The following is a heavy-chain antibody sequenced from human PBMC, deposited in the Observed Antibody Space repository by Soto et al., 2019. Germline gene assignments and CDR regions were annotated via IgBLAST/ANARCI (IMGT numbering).Heavy chain of an antibody. CDR1: GGSVSSSTYY. CDR3: ARQDVRAWGRFDP. J-gene: IGHJ5*02. D-gene: IGHD7-27*01. Sequence: SETLSLTCTVSGGSVSSSTYYWGWIRHPPGKGLEWIGTIYYIGITYYNPSLQSRVTISVDTSKNQFSLRLSFVTAADAALYFCARQDVRAWGRFDPWGQGTLLTV. V-gene: IGHV4-39*01. CDR2: IYYIGIT.